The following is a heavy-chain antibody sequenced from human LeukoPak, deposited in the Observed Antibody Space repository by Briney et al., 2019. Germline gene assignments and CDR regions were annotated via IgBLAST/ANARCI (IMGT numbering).Heavy chain of an antibody. J-gene: IGHJ4*02. D-gene: IGHD4-17*01. Sequence: QSGGSLRLSCAASGFTFSSYGMHWVRQAPGKGLEWVAFIRYDGSNKYYADSVKGRFTISRDNSKNTLYLQMNSLRAEDTAVYYCAKDALDYGDPFFDYWGQGTLVTVSS. V-gene: IGHV3-30*02. CDR3: AKDALDYGDPFFDY. CDR2: IRYDGSNK. CDR1: GFTFSSYG.